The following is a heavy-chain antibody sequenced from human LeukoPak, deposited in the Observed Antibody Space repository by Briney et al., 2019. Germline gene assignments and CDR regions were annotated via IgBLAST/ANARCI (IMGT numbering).Heavy chain of an antibody. J-gene: IGHJ6*02. CDR2: ISDNGGST. CDR1: GFTFSNYA. V-gene: IGHV3-23*01. D-gene: IGHD3-10*01. Sequence: GGSLRLSCAASGFTFSNYAMSWVRQAPGKGLEWVSTISDNGGSTYYADSVKGRFTISRDNSKNTLYLQMNSLRAEDTSTHYCAKVTYSDYGSGRPPFMDVWGQGTTVAVSS. CDR3: AKVTYSDYGSGRPPFMDV.